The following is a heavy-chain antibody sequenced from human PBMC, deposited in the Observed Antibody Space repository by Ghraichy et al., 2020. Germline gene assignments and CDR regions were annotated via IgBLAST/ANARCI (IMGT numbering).Heavy chain of an antibody. CDR2: ISTDGGTT. Sequence: LSLTCAASGFNFSSYVMSWVRQAPGKGLEWVSGISTDGGTTYYADSVKGRFTTSRDNSKNTLYLQMNSLRAEDTAVYYCAKSAKVYELPNWYFDLWGRGTLVTVSS. J-gene: IGHJ2*01. D-gene: IGHD1-14*01. CDR1: GFNFSSYV. CDR3: AKSAKVYELPNWYFDL. V-gene: IGHV3-23*01.